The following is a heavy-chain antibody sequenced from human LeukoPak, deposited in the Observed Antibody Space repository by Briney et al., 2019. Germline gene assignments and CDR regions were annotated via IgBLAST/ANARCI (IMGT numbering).Heavy chain of an antibody. D-gene: IGHD3-10*01. CDR1: GFIFSTYG. CDR2: IRNDGSDK. V-gene: IGHV3-30*02. Sequence: GVSLRLSCAASGFIFSTYGMHWVRQAPGKGLEWVAFIRNDGSDKYYAVSVKGRFTISRDNSKNTLYLQMNSLRAEDTALYYCGKDRGFGQFLWGNDYWGQGTLVTVSS. J-gene: IGHJ4*02. CDR3: GKDRGFGQFLWGNDY.